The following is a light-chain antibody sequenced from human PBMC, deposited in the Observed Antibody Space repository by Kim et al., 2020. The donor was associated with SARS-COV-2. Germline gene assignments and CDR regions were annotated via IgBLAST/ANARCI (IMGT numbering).Light chain of an antibody. J-gene: IGKJ4*01. CDR1: QTVFSN. CDR2: SAS. V-gene: IGKV3D-15*01. Sequence: EIVMTQSPVTVSMSPGERATLSCRASQTVFSNLAWYQQKPGQAPRLLLYSASTRATGTPARFSGSGSGTEFTLTISSLQSEDLAVYYCQQYDSWTLTFGGGTKVDIK. CDR3: QQYDSWTLT.